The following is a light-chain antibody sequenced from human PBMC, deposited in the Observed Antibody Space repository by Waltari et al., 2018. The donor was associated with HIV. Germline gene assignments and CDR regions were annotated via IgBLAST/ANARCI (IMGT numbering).Light chain of an antibody. CDR3: SSYTSSSTRV. Sequence: QSALTQPASVSGSPGQSITISCTGTSSDVGGYNYVSWYQQHPGKAPKLMIYEVSNRPPGVSNRLSGSKSGNTASLTSSGLQAEDEADYYCSSYTSSSTRVFGGGTKLTVL. J-gene: IGLJ3*02. CDR1: SSDVGGYNY. CDR2: EVS. V-gene: IGLV2-14*01.